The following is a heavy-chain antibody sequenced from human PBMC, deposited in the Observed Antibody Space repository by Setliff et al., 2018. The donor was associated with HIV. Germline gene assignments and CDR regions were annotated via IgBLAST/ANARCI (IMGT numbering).Heavy chain of an antibody. J-gene: IGHJ4*02. CDR2: IWYDGSNR. CDR3: VKDMTGTPSYFFDY. CDR1: GFSFNNYG. D-gene: IGHD1-7*01. Sequence: GGSLRLSCVTSGFSFNNYGMHWVRQAPGKGLEWVAVIWYDGSNRYYADSVKGRVTIAIDNPKNTLYLQMNSLIAEDTAVYYCVKDMTGTPSYFFDYWGQGTLVTVLL. V-gene: IGHV3-33*06.